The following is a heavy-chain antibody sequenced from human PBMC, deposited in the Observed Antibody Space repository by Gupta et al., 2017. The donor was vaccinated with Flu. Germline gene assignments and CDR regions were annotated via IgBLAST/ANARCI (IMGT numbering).Heavy chain of an antibody. CDR1: GFTFDDYA. J-gene: IGHJ3*02. V-gene: IGHV3-9*01. D-gene: IGHD2-15*01. Sequence: EVQLVESGGGLVQPGRSLRLSCAASGFTFDDYAMHWVRQAPGKGLEWVSGISWNSGSIGYADSVKGRFTISRDNAKNSLYLQMNSLRAEDTALYYCAKDLYSSPRGAFDIWGQGTMVTVSS. CDR2: ISWNSGSI. CDR3: AKDLYSSPRGAFDI.